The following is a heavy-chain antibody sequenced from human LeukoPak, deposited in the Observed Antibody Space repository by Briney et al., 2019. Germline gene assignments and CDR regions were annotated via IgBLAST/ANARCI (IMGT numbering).Heavy chain of an antibody. Sequence: GGSLRLSCAAYGFTFSNAWMSWVRQAPGKGLEWVGRIKSKTDGGTTDYAAPVKGRFTISRDDSKNTLYLQMISLKTEDTAVYYCTTDLSWEPLDYWGQGTLVTVSS. J-gene: IGHJ4*02. CDR1: GFTFSNAW. V-gene: IGHV3-15*01. CDR3: TTDLSWEPLDY. D-gene: IGHD1-26*01. CDR2: IKSKTDGGTT.